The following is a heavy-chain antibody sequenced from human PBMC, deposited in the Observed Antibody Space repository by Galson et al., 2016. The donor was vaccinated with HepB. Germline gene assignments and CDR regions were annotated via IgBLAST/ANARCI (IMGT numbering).Heavy chain of an antibody. CDR2: IRSKTDNYAT. D-gene: IGHD2-15*01. J-gene: IGHJ6*02. CDR3: ARFGGSLGMDV. CDR1: GFTFSVSS. Sequence: SLRLSCAASGFTFSVSSIHWVRQASRGGLEWVGRIRSKTDNYATTYAESVKGRFTISRDDSKNTAYLQMNSLTAEDTAVYYCARFGGSLGMDVWGQGTTVTVSS. V-gene: IGHV3-73*01.